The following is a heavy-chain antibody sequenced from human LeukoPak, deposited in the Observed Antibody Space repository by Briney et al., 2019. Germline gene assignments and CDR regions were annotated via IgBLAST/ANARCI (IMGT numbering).Heavy chain of an antibody. CDR1: GFTFDDYA. J-gene: IGHJ3*02. D-gene: IGHD2-2*01. V-gene: IGHV3-9*03. Sequence: GRSLRLSCAASGFTFDDYAMHWVRQAPGKGLEWVSGISWSGGSIAYADSVKGRFTISRDNAKNSLYLQMNSLGAEDIALYYCAQDMVYQLLVGDAFDISGEGTIVTAS. CDR3: AQDMVYQLLVGDAFDI. CDR2: ISWSGGSI.